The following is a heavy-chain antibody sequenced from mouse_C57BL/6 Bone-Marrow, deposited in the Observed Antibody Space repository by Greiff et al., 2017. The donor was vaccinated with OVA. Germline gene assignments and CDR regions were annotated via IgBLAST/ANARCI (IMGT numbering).Heavy chain of an antibody. D-gene: IGHD1-1*02. J-gene: IGHJ2*01. CDR3: ARKGGYYFDY. CDR2: IWSGGST. V-gene: IGHV2-2*01. CDR1: GFSLTSYG. Sequence: QVQLQQSGPGLVQPSQSLSITCPVSGFSLTSYGVHWVRQSPGKGLEWLGVIWSGGSTDYNAAFISRLSISKDNSKSQVFFKMNSLQADDTAIYYCARKGGYYFDYWGQGTTLTVSS.